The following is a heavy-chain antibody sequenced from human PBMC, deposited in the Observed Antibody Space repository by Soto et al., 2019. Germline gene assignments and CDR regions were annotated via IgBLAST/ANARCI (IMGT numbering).Heavy chain of an antibody. CDR1: GFTFSSYA. CDR2: ISGSGGST. D-gene: IGHD6-19*01. V-gene: IGHV3-23*01. Sequence: GGSLRLSCAASGFTFSSYAMSWVRQAPGKGLEWVSAISGSGGSTYYADSVKGRFTISRDNSKNTLYLQMNSLRAEDTAVYYCAKDYSSGWPYILWAFDIWGKGKMVTVPS. J-gene: IGHJ3*02. CDR3: AKDYSSGWPYILWAFDI.